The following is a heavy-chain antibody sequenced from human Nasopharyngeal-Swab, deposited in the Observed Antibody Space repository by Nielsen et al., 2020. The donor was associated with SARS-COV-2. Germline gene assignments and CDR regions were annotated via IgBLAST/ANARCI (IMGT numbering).Heavy chain of an antibody. CDR3: AKDHKMDSGGGVGYMDV. CDR1: GFTFSSYV. Sequence: GESLKISCAASGFTFSSYVMHWVRQAPGEGLEWVAFIRYDGFNQHYVDSVKGRFTISRDSFKNTLYLQLNSLRAEDTAVYYCAKDHKMDSGGGVGYMDVWGKGTTVTVSS. CDR2: IRYDGFNQ. J-gene: IGHJ6*03. V-gene: IGHV3-30*02. D-gene: IGHD3-16*01.